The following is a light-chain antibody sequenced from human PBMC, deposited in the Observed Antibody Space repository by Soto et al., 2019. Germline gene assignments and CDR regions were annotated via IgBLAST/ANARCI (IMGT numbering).Light chain of an antibody. CDR3: QQYNNWPLT. CDR2: GAS. V-gene: IGKV3-15*01. CDR1: QSVSSK. J-gene: IGKJ4*02. Sequence: EIVMTQSPGTLSVSPGDRATLSCRASQSVSSKLAWYQQKPGQAPRLLFYGASTGDTGIPARFSGSGSGTEFTLSISSLQSEDFATYYCQQYNNWPLTFGGGTKVEI.